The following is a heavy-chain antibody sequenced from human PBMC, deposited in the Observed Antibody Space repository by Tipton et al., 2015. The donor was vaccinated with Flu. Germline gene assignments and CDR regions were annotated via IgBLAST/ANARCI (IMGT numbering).Heavy chain of an antibody. CDR2: ISAYNGNT. Sequence: QSGAEVKKPGASVKVSCTASGYTFTSYGISWVRQAPGQGLEWMGWISAYNGNTNYAQKPQGRVTMTTDTSTSTAYMELRSLRSDDTAVYYCARHLNYYDSSGYYEYYFDYWGQGTLVTVSS. V-gene: IGHV1-18*01. D-gene: IGHD3-22*01. CDR1: GYTFTSYG. J-gene: IGHJ4*02. CDR3: ARHLNYYDSSGYYEYYFDY.